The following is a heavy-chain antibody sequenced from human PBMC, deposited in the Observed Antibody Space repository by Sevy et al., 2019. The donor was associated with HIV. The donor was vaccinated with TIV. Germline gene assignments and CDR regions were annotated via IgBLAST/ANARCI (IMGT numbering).Heavy chain of an antibody. CDR2: ISSSSSTI. D-gene: IGHD3-3*01. V-gene: IGHV3-48*01. CDR1: GFTFSSYS. CDR3: AREVVWSGYPNHYYYYYGMDV. J-gene: IGHJ6*02. Sequence: GGSLRLSCAASGFTFSSYSMNWVRQAPGKGLEWVSYISSSSSTIYYVDSVKGRFTISRDNAKNSLYLQMNSLRAEDTAVYYCAREVVWSGYPNHYYYYYGMDVWGQGTTVTVSS.